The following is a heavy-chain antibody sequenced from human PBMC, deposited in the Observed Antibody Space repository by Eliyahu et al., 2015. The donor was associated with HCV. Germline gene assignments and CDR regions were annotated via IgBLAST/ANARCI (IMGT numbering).Heavy chain of an antibody. CDR3: TRDPDHGALDY. V-gene: IGHV3-7*03. CDR2: IKYDGSKT. CDR1: GFTFSNSW. Sequence: EVQLVESGGGLVQPGXSLRLSCXAXGFTFSNSWMTXVRXAPGKGLGWVALIKYDGSKTYXVDSVKGRFTISRDNAKNSLYLHMGGLRAEDTAIYYCTRDPDHGALDYWGQGTLLTVSS. D-gene: IGHD1-14*01. J-gene: IGHJ4*02.